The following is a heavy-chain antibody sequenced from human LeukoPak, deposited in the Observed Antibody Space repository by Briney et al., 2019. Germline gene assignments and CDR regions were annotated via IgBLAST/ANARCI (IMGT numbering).Heavy chain of an antibody. J-gene: IGHJ3*02. Sequence: SETLSLTCTVSGGSISSYYWSWIRQPAGKGLEWIGRIYTSGSTNYNPSLKSRVTMSVATSKNQFSLKLSSVTSADTAVYYCARGGYGEDAFDIWGQGTMVTVSS. CDR1: GGSISSYY. CDR2: IYTSGST. CDR3: ARGGYGEDAFDI. D-gene: IGHD4-17*01. V-gene: IGHV4-4*07.